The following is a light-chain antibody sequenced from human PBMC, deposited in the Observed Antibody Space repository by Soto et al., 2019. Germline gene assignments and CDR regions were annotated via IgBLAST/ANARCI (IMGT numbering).Light chain of an antibody. CDR3: AAWDDSLHGPV. Sequence: QSALTQPASVSGSLGQSITISCTGTISDIGSYHYVSWYQHHPGKAPKLIIYEVTNRPSGVPDRFSGSKSGTSASLAISGLQSEDEADYYCAAWDDSLHGPVFGGGTKLTVL. CDR1: ISDIGSYHY. V-gene: IGLV2-14*01. J-gene: IGLJ2*01. CDR2: EVT.